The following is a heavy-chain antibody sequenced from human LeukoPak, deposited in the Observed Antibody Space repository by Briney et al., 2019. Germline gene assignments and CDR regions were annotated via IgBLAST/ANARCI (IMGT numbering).Heavy chain of an antibody. CDR2: IYSGGST. CDR1: GFTVSSNY. CDR3: AKSMGDY. J-gene: IGHJ4*02. Sequence: GGSLRLSCAASGFTVSSNYMSWVRQAPGKGLEWVSAIYSGGSTYYSDSVKGRFTIPRDNSKNTLYLQMNSLRAEDTAVYYRAKSMGDYWGQGTLVTVSS. D-gene: IGHD2-8*01. V-gene: IGHV3-53*01.